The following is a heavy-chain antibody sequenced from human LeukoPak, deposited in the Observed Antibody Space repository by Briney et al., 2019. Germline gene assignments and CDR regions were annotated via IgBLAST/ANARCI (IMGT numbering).Heavy chain of an antibody. CDR3: ARDSQPGTDYYYYYYGMDV. CDR1: GYTFTSYY. V-gene: IGHV1-46*01. J-gene: IGHJ6*02. D-gene: IGHD2-2*01. Sequence: ASVKVSCKASGYTFTSYYMHWVRQAPGQGIEWMGIINPSGGSTSYAQKFQGRVTMTRDTSTSTVYMELSSLRSEDTAVYYCARDSQPGTDYYYYYYGMDVWGQGTTVTVSS. CDR2: INPSGGST.